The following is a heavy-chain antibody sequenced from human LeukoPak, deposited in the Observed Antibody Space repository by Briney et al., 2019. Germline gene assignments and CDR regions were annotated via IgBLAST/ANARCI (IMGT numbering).Heavy chain of an antibody. CDR3: ARAWMVRGGRYFDY. J-gene: IGHJ4*02. CDR1: GGSISSGGYY. V-gene: IGHV4-31*03. CDR2: IYYSGST. Sequence: PSETLSLTCTVSGGSISSGGYYWSWIRQHPGKGLEWIGYIYYSGSTYYNPSLKSRVTISVDTSKNQFSLKLSSVTAADTAVYYCARAWMVRGGRYFDYWGQGTLVTVSS. D-gene: IGHD3-10*01.